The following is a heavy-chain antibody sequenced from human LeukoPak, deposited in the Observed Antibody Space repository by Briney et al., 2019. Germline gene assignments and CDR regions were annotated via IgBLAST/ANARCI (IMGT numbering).Heavy chain of an antibody. J-gene: IGHJ4*02. CDR2: INPNSGGT. Sequence: ASVKVSCKASGYTFTGYYIHWVRQAPGQGLEWMGWINPNSGGTNYAQKFQGRVTMTRDTSISTAYMELSRLRSDDTAVYYCARDNWGRGAVVLPGSLWGQGTLVTVSS. V-gene: IGHV1-2*02. CDR3: ARDNWGRGAVVLPGSL. CDR1: GYTFTGYY. D-gene: IGHD6-19*01.